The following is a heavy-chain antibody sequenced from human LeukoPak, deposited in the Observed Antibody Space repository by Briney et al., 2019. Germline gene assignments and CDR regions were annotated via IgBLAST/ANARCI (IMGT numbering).Heavy chain of an antibody. Sequence: GASVKVSCKASGYTFTSYGISWVRQAPGQGLEWMGWISAYNGNTNYAQKLQGRVTMTTDTSTSTAYMELRSLRSDDTAVYYCARERFLEWLTYMVVHGMDVWGQGTTVTVSS. CDR3: ARERFLEWLTYMVVHGMDV. CDR2: ISAYNGNT. CDR1: GYTFTSYG. J-gene: IGHJ6*02. D-gene: IGHD3-3*01. V-gene: IGHV1-18*01.